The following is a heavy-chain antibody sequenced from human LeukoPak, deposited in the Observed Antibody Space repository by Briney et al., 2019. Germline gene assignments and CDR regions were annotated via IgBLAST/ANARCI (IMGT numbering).Heavy chain of an antibody. V-gene: IGHV1-2*02. J-gene: IGHJ5*02. Sequence: ASVKVSCKASGYTFTGYYMHWVRQAPGQGPEWMGWINPNSGGTNYAQKFQGRVTMTRDTSISTAYMELSRLRSDDTAVYYCARDEGPYYGSGMEDWFDPWGQGTLVTVSS. CDR3: ARDEGPYYGSGMEDWFDP. D-gene: IGHD3-10*01. CDR2: INPNSGGT. CDR1: GYTFTGYY.